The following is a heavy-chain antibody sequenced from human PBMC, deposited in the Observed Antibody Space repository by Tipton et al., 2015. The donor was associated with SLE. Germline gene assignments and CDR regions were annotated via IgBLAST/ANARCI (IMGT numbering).Heavy chain of an antibody. V-gene: IGHV4-4*07. J-gene: IGHJ3*02. D-gene: IGHD3-10*02. CDR1: GGSISSYY. Sequence: TLSLTCTVSGGSISSYYWSWIRQPAGKGLEWIGRIYTSGSANYNPSLKSRVTMSVDMSKNQFSLKLSSVTAADTAVYYCASLMLRHDAFDIWGQGTMVTVSS. CDR3: ASLMLRHDAFDI. CDR2: IYTSGSA.